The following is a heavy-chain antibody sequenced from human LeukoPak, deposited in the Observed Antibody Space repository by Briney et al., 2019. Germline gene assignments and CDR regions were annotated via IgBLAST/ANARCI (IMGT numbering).Heavy chain of an antibody. J-gene: IGHJ4*02. CDR2: FYYSGST. D-gene: IGHD2/OR15-2a*01. CDR3: ARELKVGNTGYYFDY. CDR1: GGSFSGYY. Sequence: SETLSLTCAVYGGSFSGYYWSWIRQPPGKGLEWIGYFYYSGSTNYNPSLKSRVTISVDTSKNRFSLELSSVTAADTAVYYCARELKVGNTGYYFDYWGQGALVTVSS. V-gene: IGHV4-59*01.